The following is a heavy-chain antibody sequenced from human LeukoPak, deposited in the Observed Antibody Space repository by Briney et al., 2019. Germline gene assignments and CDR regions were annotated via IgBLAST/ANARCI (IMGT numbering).Heavy chain of an antibody. V-gene: IGHV4-61*05. CDR1: GGSIDNTPYW. D-gene: IGHD4/OR15-4a*01. CDR3: ARVMDTGYGGKLLGYYYYMDV. Sequence: KSSETLSLTCSVSGGSIDNTPYWWVWIRQPPGKGLEWIGYIYYSGYTNYNPSLKSRVTISVDTSKNQFSLKLSSVTAADTAVYYCARVMDTGYGGKLLGYYYYMDVWGKGTTVTVSS. CDR2: IYYSGYT. J-gene: IGHJ6*03.